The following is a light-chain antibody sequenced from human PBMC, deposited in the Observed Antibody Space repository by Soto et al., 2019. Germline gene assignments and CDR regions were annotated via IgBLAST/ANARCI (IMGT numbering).Light chain of an antibody. Sequence: EIVMTQSPATLSVSPGERATLSCRASQSVSSNLAWYQQKPGQAPRLLIYDAFTRATGVPARFSGSGSGTDVTLPISSLQSEDFAVYYCQQYNGWPPRTFGQGTKVEIK. CDR2: DAF. V-gene: IGKV3-15*01. CDR3: QQYNGWPPRT. CDR1: QSVSSN. J-gene: IGKJ1*01.